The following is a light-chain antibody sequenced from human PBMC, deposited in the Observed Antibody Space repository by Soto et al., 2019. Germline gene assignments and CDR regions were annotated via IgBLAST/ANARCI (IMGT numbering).Light chain of an antibody. V-gene: IGKV1-27*01. J-gene: IGKJ4*01. CDR1: QDIANY. Sequence: DIQMTQSPSSLSASVGDRVTMTCRASQDIANYLVWYQQQPGKVPKLLIYAASTLHSGVPSRFSGSGSGTDFTLTISSLQPEDVGTYYCQRYDDAPLTFCGGTKVEIK. CDR3: QRYDDAPLT. CDR2: AAS.